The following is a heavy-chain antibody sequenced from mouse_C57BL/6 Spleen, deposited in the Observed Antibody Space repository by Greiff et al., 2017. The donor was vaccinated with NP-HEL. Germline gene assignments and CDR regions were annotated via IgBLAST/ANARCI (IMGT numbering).Heavy chain of an antibody. Sequence: QVHVKQSGAELVRPGASVTLSCKASCYTFTDYEMHWVKQTPVHGLEWIGAIDPETGGTAYNQKFKGKAILTADKSSSTAYMELRSLTSEDSAVYYCTRSYYGSSYDWYFDVWGTGTTVTVSS. J-gene: IGHJ1*03. CDR2: IDPETGGT. D-gene: IGHD1-1*01. CDR3: TRSYYGSSYDWYFDV. V-gene: IGHV1-15*01. CDR1: CYTFTDYE.